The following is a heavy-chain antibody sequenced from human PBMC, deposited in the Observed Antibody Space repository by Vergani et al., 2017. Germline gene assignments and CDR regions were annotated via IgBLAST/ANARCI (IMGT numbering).Heavy chain of an antibody. D-gene: IGHD2-21*02. V-gene: IGHV1-69*08. CDR1: GATFRSNT. CDR2: VIPVLGKT. CDR3: ARDPLGYGGDPEDYYCGMDV. J-gene: IGHJ6*02. Sequence: QVQLVQSGAEVKKPGSSVKVSCKASGATFRSNTISWVRQVPGKGLEWLGRVIPVLGKTKYAQDFQGRLTITAEPSTSTAYMELTSLRSQDTAVYYRARDPLGYGGDPEDYYCGMDVWGQGTTVTVSS.